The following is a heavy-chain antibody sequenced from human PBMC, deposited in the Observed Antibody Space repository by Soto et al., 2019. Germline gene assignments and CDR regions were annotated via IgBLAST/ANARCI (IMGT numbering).Heavy chain of an antibody. V-gene: IGHV3-66*01. J-gene: IGHJ4*02. Sequence: GGSLILSCAASGFTVSSNYMSWVRQAPGKGLEWVSVIYSGGSTYYADYVKGRFTISRDNSKNTLYLQMNSLRAEDTAVYYCARDLGGAYYYDSSGYLNYWGQGTLVTVSS. CDR2: IYSGGST. D-gene: IGHD3-22*01. CDR3: ARDLGGAYYYDSSGYLNY. CDR1: GFTVSSNY.